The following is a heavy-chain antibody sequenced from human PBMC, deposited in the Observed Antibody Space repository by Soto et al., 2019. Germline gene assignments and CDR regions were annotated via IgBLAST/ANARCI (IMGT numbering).Heavy chain of an antibody. CDR1: GGTFNTYS. CDR2: IIPMLGVR. J-gene: IGHJ3*02. D-gene: IGHD2-21*01. Sequence: QVQLVQSGAEVKKPGSSVKVSCKDSGGTFNTYSMFWVRQAPGQGLEWMGRIIPMLGVRNYAQRFQDRVTITADKCTATVHMELSSLRSEDTALYYCTIGSWSGEVFDIWGQGTMVTVSS. CDR3: TIGSWSGEVFDI. V-gene: IGHV1-69*02.